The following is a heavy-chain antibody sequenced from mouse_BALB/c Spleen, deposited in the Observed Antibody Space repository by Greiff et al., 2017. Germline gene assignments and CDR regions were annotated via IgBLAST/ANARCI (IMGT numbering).Heavy chain of an antibody. V-gene: IGHV5-4*02. D-gene: IGHD2-2*01. CDR3: ARGWLRYFDY. CDR1: GFTFSDYY. J-gene: IGHJ2*01. Sequence: EVQVVESGGGLVKPGGSLELSCAASGFTFSDYYMYWVRQTPEKRLEWVATISDGGSYTYYPDSVKGRFTISRDNAKNNLYLQMSSLKSEDTAMYYCARGWLRYFDYWGQGTTLTVSS. CDR2: ISDGGSYT.